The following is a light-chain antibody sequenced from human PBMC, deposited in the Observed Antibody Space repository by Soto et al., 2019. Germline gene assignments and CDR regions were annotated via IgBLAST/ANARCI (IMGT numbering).Light chain of an antibody. Sequence: EIVLTQSPGTLSLSPGERATLSCRASQSFSNNYLAWYQQKPGQAPRLLIYGASNRATGIPDRFSGSGSGTDFTLTISRLEPEDFAVYYCQQYNNWPLTFGGGTKVDIK. CDR3: QQYNNWPLT. J-gene: IGKJ4*01. V-gene: IGKV3-20*01. CDR2: GAS. CDR1: QSFSNNY.